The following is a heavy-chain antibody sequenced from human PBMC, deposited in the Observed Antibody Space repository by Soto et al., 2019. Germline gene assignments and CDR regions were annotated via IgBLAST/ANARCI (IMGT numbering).Heavy chain of an antibody. J-gene: IGHJ4*02. CDR1: GFSFSSYA. Sequence: QVQLVESGGGVVQPGRSLRLSCAASGFSFSSYAMQWVRQAPGKGLEWVAALSYDGDNDYYADSVEGRFTISRDLSRNTMHLEMNGLRPEDTAVYYCARGGLGDYGVQGCDYWGQGTQVTVST. CDR3: ARGGLGDYGVQGCDY. D-gene: IGHD4-17*01. V-gene: IGHV3-30-3*01. CDR2: LSYDGDND.